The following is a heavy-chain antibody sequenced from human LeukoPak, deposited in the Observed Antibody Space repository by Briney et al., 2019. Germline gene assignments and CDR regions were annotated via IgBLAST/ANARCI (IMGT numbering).Heavy chain of an antibody. CDR1: GYTFTSYA. V-gene: IGHV7-4-1*02. CDR2: INTNTGNP. CDR3: ARDCSGGSCYYGMDV. J-gene: IGHJ6*02. Sequence: ASVKVSCKASGYTFTSYAMNWVRQAPGQGLEWMGWINTNTGNPTYAQGFTGRFVFSLDTSVSTAYLQISSLKAEDAAVYYCARDCSGGSCYYGMDVWGQGTTVTVSS. D-gene: IGHD2-15*01.